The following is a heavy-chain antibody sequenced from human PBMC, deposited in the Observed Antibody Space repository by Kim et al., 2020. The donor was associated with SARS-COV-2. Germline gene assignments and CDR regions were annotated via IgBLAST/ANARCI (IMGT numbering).Heavy chain of an antibody. CDR1: GGSFSGYY. J-gene: IGHJ4*02. D-gene: IGHD5-12*01. CDR3: ARGRDGYNPPDY. V-gene: IGHV4-34*01. CDR2: INHSGST. Sequence: SETLSLTCAVYGGSFSGYYWSWIRQPPGKGLEWIGEINHSGSTNYNPSLKSRVTISVDTSKNQFSLKLSSVTAADTAVYYCARGRDGYNPPDYWGQGTLVTVSS.